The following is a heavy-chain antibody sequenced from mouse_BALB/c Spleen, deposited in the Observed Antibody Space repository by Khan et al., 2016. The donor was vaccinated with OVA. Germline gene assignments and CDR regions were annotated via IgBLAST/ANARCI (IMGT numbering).Heavy chain of an antibody. Sequence: EVELVESGGGLVKPGGSLKLSCAASGFTFSNYGVSWVRQTPEKRLEWVASISSGDTTYYPDSVKGRFTISRDNARNSLYLQMSSLRSEDTAMYYWARDYWFAYWGQGTLVTVSA. CDR3: ARDYWFAY. J-gene: IGHJ3*01. V-gene: IGHV5-6-5*01. CDR2: ISSGDTT. CDR1: GFTFSNYG.